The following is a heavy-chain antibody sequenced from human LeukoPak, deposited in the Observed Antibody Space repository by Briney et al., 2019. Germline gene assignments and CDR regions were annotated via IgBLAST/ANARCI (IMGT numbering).Heavy chain of an antibody. D-gene: IGHD3-10*01. Sequence: PGGSLRLSCAASGFTFSHYAMSWVRQAPGKGLEWVSGISFSGGSTYYADSVKGRFSISRDSSRNTLYLQMNNLRAEDTAIYYCAKDQNSGSGSYSYFDYWGQGTLVTVSS. CDR3: AKDQNSGSGSYSYFDY. CDR1: GFTFSHYA. J-gene: IGHJ4*02. V-gene: IGHV3-23*01. CDR2: ISFSGGST.